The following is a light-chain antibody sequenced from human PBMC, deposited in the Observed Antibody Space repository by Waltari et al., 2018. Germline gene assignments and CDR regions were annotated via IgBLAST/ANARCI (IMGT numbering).Light chain of an antibody. J-gene: IGLJ2*01. Sequence: SSELTQDPAVSVAIGQTVRNTSPGDSLRSYSASWYQQRPGQAPILVIYDKNNPPSGVPDRFSGSSSHNTGSLTITGAQAEDEASYYCHSRDASGVAGSFGGGTKLTVL. CDR2: DKN. V-gene: IGLV3-19*01. CDR1: SLRSYS. CDR3: HSRDASGVAGS.